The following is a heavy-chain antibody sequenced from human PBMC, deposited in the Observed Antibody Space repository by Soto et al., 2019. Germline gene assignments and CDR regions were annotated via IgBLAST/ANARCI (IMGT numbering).Heavy chain of an antibody. J-gene: IGHJ4*02. D-gene: IGHD2-2*01. CDR2: IKSKTDGGTT. V-gene: IGHV3-15*01. CDR1: GFTFSNAW. Sequence: EVQLVESGGGLVKPGGSLRLSCAASGFTFSNAWMSWVRQAPGKGLEWVGRIKSKTDGGTTDYAAPVKGRFTISRDDSKNTLYLQRNSLKTEDTAVYYCTTVVVVPAAIDLDYWGQGTLVTVSS. CDR3: TTVVVVPAAIDLDY.